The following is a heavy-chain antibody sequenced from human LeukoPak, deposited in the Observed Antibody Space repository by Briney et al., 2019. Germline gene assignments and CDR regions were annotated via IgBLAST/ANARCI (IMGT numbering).Heavy chain of an antibody. CDR1: GASFSGYY. CDR2: VTHSGST. J-gene: IGHJ4*01. Sequence: PSETLSLTCAVYGASFSGYYWSWLRQPPGKGLQWIGEVTHSGSTNYNPSLKSRVTISVDTSKKQFSLKLTSVTATDTAVYYCARGRDGYINYWGQGTLVTVSS. V-gene: IGHV4-34*01. D-gene: IGHD5-24*01. CDR3: ARGRDGYINY.